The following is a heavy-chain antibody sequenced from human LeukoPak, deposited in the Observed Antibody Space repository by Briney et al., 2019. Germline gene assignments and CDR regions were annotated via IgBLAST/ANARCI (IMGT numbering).Heavy chain of an antibody. CDR3: ARQSSDILTGYYRGPYYYYGMDV. CDR2: INHGGST. Sequence: SETLSLTCAVYGGSFSGYYWSWIRQPPGKGLEWIGEINHGGSTNYNPSLKSRLTISVDTSKNQFSLKLSSVTAADTAVYYCARQSSDILTGYYRGPYYYYGMDVWGQGTTVTVSS. V-gene: IGHV4-34*01. CDR1: GGSFSGYY. J-gene: IGHJ6*02. D-gene: IGHD3-9*01.